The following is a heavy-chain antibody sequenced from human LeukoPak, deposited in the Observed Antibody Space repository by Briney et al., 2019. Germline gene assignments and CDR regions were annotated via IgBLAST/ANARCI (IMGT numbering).Heavy chain of an antibody. CDR1: GYTFTSYD. D-gene: IGHD4-17*01. J-gene: IGHJ5*02. Sequence: ASVKVSCKASGYTFTSYDINWVRQATGQGLEWMGWMNPNSGNTGYAQKFQGRVTMTRNTSVSTAYMELSSLRSEDTAVYYCARGGDYGRPPYNWFDPWGQGTLVTVSS. V-gene: IGHV1-8*01. CDR3: ARGGDYGRPPYNWFDP. CDR2: MNPNSGNT.